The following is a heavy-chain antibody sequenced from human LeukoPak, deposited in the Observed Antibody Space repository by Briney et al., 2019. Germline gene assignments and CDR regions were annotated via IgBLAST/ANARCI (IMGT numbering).Heavy chain of an antibody. Sequence: GGSLRLSCAASGFTFSRYWMSWVRQAPGKGLEWVANIKEDGSVRYYVESVKGRFTISRDNAKNSLYLRMNSLRAEDTAVYYCAASITMFDYWGQGTLVTVSS. CDR3: AASITMFDY. J-gene: IGHJ4*02. CDR2: IKEDGSVR. CDR1: GFTFSRYW. D-gene: IGHD3-10*01. V-gene: IGHV3-7*02.